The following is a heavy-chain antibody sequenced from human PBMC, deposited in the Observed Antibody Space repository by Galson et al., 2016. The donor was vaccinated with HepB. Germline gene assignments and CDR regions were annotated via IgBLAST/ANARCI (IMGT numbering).Heavy chain of an antibody. CDR1: GYTFTSYG. V-gene: IGHV1-18*01. CDR2: ISAYNGNT. Sequence: SGAEVKKPGASVKVSCKASGYTFTSYGISWVRQAPGQGLEWMGWISAYNGNTNYAQKLQGRVTMTTDTSTSTAYMELRSLRSDDTAVYYWARDGEYYDFWSGWVSRYFDLWGRGTLVTVSS. CDR3: ARDGEYYDFWSGWVSRYFDL. J-gene: IGHJ2*01. D-gene: IGHD3-3*01.